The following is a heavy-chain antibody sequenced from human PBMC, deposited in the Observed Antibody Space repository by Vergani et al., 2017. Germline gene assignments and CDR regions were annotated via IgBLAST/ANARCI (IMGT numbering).Heavy chain of an antibody. CDR2: IYTSGST. D-gene: IGHD6-13*01. CDR1: CGSISSYY. Sequence: QVQLQESGPGLVKPSETLSLTCTVSCGSISSYYWSWIRQPAGKGLEWIGRIYTSGSTNYNPSLKSRVTMSVDTSKNQFSLKLSSVTAADTAVYYCARDRRPPLAAATYFDYWGQGTLVTVSS. J-gene: IGHJ4*02. V-gene: IGHV4-4*07. CDR3: ARDRRPPLAAATYFDY.